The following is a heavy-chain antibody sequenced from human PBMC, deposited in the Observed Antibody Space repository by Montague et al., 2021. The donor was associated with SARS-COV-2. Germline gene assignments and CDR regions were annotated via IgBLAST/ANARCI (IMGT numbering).Heavy chain of an antibody. CDR1: GFTISSNN. CDR2: IYSGGST. Sequence: SLRLSCAASGFTISSNNMSWVRQAPGKGLEWVSVIYSGGSTQYADSVKGRFTISRDKSNYTLYLQMNNLRAEDTAVYYCAARADYYYGMDVWGQGTSVTVSS. J-gene: IGHJ6*02. CDR3: AARADYYYGMDV. V-gene: IGHV3-66*01.